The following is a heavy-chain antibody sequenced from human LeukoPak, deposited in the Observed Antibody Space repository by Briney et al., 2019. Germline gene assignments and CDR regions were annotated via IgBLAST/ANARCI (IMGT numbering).Heavy chain of an antibody. Sequence: GGSLRLSCAASGFTVSNNYMSWVRQAPGKGVEWVSIIYTDGGTYYAYSVKGRYTISRDNSKNTQYLQKNSLRADDTAVYYCAREQPPGVYFDYWGQGTLVTVSS. V-gene: IGHV3-53*01. J-gene: IGHJ4*02. CDR1: GFTVSNNY. CDR2: IYTDGGT. CDR3: AREQPPGVYFDY. D-gene: IGHD3-10*01.